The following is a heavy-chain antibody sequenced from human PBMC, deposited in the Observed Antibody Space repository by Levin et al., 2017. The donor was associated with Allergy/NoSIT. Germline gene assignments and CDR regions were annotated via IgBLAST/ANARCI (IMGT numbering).Heavy chain of an antibody. D-gene: IGHD6-13*01. Sequence: PSETLSLTCNVSGGSISSYYWNWIRQPPGKGLEWIGSIYSSGNTYYYPSLKSRVTISLDTSRTQFSMKLRSVTAADTAVYYCARDSGTGYSRMWYDVWGKGTTVTVSS. J-gene: IGHJ6*03. V-gene: IGHV4-59*01. CDR2: IYSSGNT. CDR1: GGSISSYY. CDR3: ARDSGTGYSRMWYDV.